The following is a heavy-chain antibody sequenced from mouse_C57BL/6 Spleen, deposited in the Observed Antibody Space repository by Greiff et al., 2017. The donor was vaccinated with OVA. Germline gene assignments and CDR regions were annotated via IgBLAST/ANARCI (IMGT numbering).Heavy chain of an antibody. V-gene: IGHV1-42*01. D-gene: IGHD1-1*01. CDR3: ARGDYGSSYIDY. Sequence: EVQLQQSGPELVKPGASVKISCKASGYSFTGYYMNWVKQSPEKSLEWIGEINPSTGGTTYNQKFKAKATLTVDKSSSTAYMQLKGLTSEDSAVXYCARGDYGSSYIDYWGQGTTLTVSS. CDR1: GYSFTGYY. J-gene: IGHJ2*01. CDR2: INPSTGGT.